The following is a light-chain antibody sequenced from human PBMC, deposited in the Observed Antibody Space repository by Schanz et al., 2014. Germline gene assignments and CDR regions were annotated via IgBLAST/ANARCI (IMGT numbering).Light chain of an antibody. Sequence: EIVLTQSPATLSLSPGERATLSCRASQSVSSYLAWYQQKPGQAPRLLIYDASNRATGIPARFSGSGSGTDFTLTISSLDPEDFAVYYCQQRSKWPRTFGQGTRLEIK. V-gene: IGKV3-11*01. CDR3: QQRSKWPRT. J-gene: IGKJ5*01. CDR2: DAS. CDR1: QSVSSY.